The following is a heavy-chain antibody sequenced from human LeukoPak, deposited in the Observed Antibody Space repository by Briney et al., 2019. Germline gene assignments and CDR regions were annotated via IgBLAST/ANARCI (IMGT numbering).Heavy chain of an antibody. CDR2: ISYDGSNK. CDR1: GFTFSSYA. J-gene: IGHJ4*02. CDR3: AREDDSGYIDY. Sequence: GGSLRLSCAASGFTFSSYAMHWVRQAPGKGLEWVAVISYDGSNKYYADSVKGRFTISRDNAKNSLYLQMNSLRAEDTAVYYCAREDDSGYIDYWGQGTLVTVSS. V-gene: IGHV3-30*04. D-gene: IGHD3-22*01.